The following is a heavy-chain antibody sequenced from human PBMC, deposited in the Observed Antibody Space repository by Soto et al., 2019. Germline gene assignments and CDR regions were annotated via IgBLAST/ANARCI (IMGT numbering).Heavy chain of an antibody. CDR2: INPNGGST. CDR1: GYTFINYY. D-gene: IGHD6-19*01. J-gene: IGHJ3*02. CDR3: AREEGLVRRNDPCDS. V-gene: IGHV1-46*01. Sequence: QVQLVQSGAEVKKPGASVKVSCKASGYTFINYYMHWVRQAPGQGLEWMGIINPNGGSTTYAQKFQGRVTLTRDTSTNTVNMELSSLRSEDTAVYYCAREEGLVRRNDPCDSWGQGTMVTVSS.